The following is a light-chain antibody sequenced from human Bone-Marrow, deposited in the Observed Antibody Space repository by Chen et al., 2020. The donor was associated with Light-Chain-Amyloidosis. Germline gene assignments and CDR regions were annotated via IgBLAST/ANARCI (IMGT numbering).Light chain of an antibody. Sequence: QSALTHPASGSGSPGQPITISCTGTSSDVGGDNHVSWYQQHPDKAPKLMIYEVTNRPSWVPDRFSGSKSDNTASLTISGLQTEDEADYFCSSYTITNTLVFGSGTRVTVL. J-gene: IGLJ1*01. CDR1: SSDVGGDNH. V-gene: IGLV2-14*01. CDR3: SSYTITNTLV. CDR2: EVT.